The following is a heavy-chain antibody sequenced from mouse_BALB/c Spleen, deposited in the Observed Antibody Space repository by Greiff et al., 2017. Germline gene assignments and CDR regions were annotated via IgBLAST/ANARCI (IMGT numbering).Heavy chain of an antibody. D-gene: IGHD3-1*01. CDR2: ISDGGSYT. J-gene: IGHJ4*01. Sequence: EVKLVESGGGLVKPGGSLKLSCAASGFTFSDYYMYWVRQTPEKRLEWVATISDGGSYTYYPDSVKGRFTISRDNAKNNLYLQMSSLKSEDTAMYYCARDRGPFYAMDYWGQGTSVTVSS. CDR3: ARDRGPFYAMDY. CDR1: GFTFSDYY. V-gene: IGHV5-4*02.